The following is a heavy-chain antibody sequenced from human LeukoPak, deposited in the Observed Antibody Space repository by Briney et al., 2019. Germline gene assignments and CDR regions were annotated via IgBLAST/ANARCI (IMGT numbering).Heavy chain of an antibody. CDR2: ISGSGSDGST. CDR1: GFTFSSYG. Sequence: GGTLRLSCAASGFTFSSYGMSWVRQAPGKGLEWVSGISGSGSDGSTYYADSVKGRFTISRDNSKNTLYLQMNSLRAEDTAVYYCAKYSHDSSGSYDYWGQGTLVTVSS. J-gene: IGHJ4*02. D-gene: IGHD3-22*01. V-gene: IGHV3-23*01. CDR3: AKYSHDSSGSYDY.